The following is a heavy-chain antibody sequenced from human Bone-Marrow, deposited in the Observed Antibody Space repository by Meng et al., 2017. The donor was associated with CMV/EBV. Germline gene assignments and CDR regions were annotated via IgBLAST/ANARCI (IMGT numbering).Heavy chain of an antibody. J-gene: IGHJ5*02. CDR3: ARGRAAACSNWFDP. D-gene: IGHD6-13*01. Sequence: GESLNVSCKASGYTFTSYGISWVRQAPGQGLEWMGWISAYNGNTNYAQKLQGRVTMTTDSSTSTAYMELRSLRSYDTAVYYCARGRAAACSNWFDPWGQGTLVTVSS. CDR1: GYTFTSYG. V-gene: IGHV1-18*01. CDR2: ISAYNGNT.